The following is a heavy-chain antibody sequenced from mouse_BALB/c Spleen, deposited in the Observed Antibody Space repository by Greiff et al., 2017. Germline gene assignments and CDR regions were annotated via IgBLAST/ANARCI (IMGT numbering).Heavy chain of an antibody. J-gene: IGHJ2*01. Sequence: EVQLMESGGGLVKPGGSLKLSCAASGFAFSSYDMSWVRQTPEKRLEWVAYISSGGGSTYYPDTVKGRFTISRDNAKNTLYLQMSSLKSEDTAMYYCARQRDYGYFDYWGQGTTLTVSS. V-gene: IGHV5-12-1*01. CDR2: ISSGGGST. D-gene: IGHD1-1*01. CDR1: GFAFSSYD. CDR3: ARQRDYGYFDY.